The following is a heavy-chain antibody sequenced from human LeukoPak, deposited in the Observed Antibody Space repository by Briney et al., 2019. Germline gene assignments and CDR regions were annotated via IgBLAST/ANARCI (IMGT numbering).Heavy chain of an antibody. D-gene: IGHD5-24*01. CDR3: ARGYGYNYFADHMDV. J-gene: IGHJ6*03. CDR2: INHSGST. Sequence: SETLSLTCAVYGGSFSGYYWSWIRQPPGKGLEWIGEINHSGSTNYNPSLKSRVTISVDTSKNQFSLKLSSVTAADTAVYYCARGYGYNYFADHMDVWGKGTTVTVSS. CDR1: GGSFSGYY. V-gene: IGHV4-34*01.